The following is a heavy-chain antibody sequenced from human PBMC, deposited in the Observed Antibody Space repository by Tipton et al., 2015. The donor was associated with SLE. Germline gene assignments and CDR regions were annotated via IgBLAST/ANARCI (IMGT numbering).Heavy chain of an antibody. CDR3: ARQKGDGFGVVIIRVDY. CDR2: IYTSGST. D-gene: IGHD3-3*01. Sequence: TLSLTCTVSGGSISSYYWSWIRQPAGKGLEWIGRIYTSGSTYYNPSLKSRVTISVDTSKNQFSLKLSSVTAADTAVYYCARQKGDGFGVVIIRVDYWGQGTLLTVSS. V-gene: IGHV4-4*07. J-gene: IGHJ4*02. CDR1: GGSISSYY.